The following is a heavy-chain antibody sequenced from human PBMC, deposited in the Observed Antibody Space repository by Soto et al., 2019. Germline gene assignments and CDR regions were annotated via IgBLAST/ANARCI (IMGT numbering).Heavy chain of an antibody. D-gene: IGHD2-2*01. J-gene: IGHJ4*02. CDR3: AKDRDYPRDQFHY. V-gene: IGHV3-23*01. CDR1: GFTFTYYA. CDR2: ISANGQGI. Sequence: EVQLLESGGGLVQPGGSLRLSCTASGFTFTYYAFSWVRQAPGKGLEWVSAISANGQGIYYADSVRGRFTLSRDNSKNTVFLHMDILRAEDTAVYYCAKDRDYPRDQFHYWGQGTLVTVSS.